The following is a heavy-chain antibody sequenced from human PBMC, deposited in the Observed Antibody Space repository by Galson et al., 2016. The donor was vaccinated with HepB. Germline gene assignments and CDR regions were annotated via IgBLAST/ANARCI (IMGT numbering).Heavy chain of an antibody. CDR2: ISAYNGNT. V-gene: IGHV1-18*01. CDR3: ARALRGYYGRSGYLNRVGYWFDP. CDR1: GYTLTSYG. J-gene: IGHJ5*02. Sequence: SVKVSCKASGYTLTSYGISWVRQAPGQGLEWMGWISAYNGNTKYAQKLQGRVTMTTDTSTSTAYMELGSLRSDDTAVYYCARALRGYYGRSGYLNRVGYWFDPWGQGTLVTVSS. D-gene: IGHD3-22*01.